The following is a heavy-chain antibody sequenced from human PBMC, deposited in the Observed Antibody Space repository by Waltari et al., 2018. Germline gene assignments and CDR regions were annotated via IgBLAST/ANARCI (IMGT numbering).Heavy chain of an antibody. Sequence: EVQLLESGGGLGQPGGSLTLSCNASGFIFKKSAMSWVRQAPGRGLGWVSTSGASAKDTFYADSVKGRFSISRVNSKRTVVLQMSGLRADDTATYYCAKSSGEVTAITSDFWGRGTLVTVSS. D-gene: IGHD2-21*02. V-gene: IGHV3-23*01. CDR3: AKSSGEVTAITSDF. J-gene: IGHJ4*02. CDR1: GFIFKKSA. CDR2: SGASAKDT.